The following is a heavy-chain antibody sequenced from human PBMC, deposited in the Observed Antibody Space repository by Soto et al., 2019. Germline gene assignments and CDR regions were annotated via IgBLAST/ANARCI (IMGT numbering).Heavy chain of an antibody. CDR2: IHSSGST. CDR3: ARDKGVDAEGITWFDT. CDR1: GASMNSYH. V-gene: IGHV4-4*07. Sequence: SETLSLTCTVSGASMNSYHWSWIRQPAGKGLEWIGHIHSSGSTNYNPSLKSRVTMSVDTSKNQFSLRLMSLTAADTAVYYCARDKGVDAEGITWFDTWGQGSLVTVSS. J-gene: IGHJ5*02. D-gene: IGHD3-10*01.